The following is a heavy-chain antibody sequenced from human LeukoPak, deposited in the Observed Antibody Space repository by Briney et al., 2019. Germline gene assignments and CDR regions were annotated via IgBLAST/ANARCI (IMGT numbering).Heavy chain of an antibody. CDR3: ARDTPYYDILTGTEDNWFDP. D-gene: IGHD3-9*01. CDR2: ISSSSSYI. J-gene: IGHJ5*02. CDR1: GFTFSSYS. Sequence: GGSLRLSCAASGFTFSSYSMNWVRQAPGKGLEWVSSISSSSSYIYYADSVKGRFTISRDNAKNSLYLQMNSLRAEDTAVYYCARDTPYYDILTGTEDNWFDPWGQGTLVTVSS. V-gene: IGHV3-21*01.